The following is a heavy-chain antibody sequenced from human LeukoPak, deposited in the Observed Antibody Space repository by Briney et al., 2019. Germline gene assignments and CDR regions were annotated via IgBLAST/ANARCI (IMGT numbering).Heavy chain of an antibody. CDR3: ARDYYDFWSGYPQVPGPYNWFDP. J-gene: IGHJ5*02. CDR2: INPNSGGT. Sequence: GASVKVSCKASGYTFTGYYMHWVRQAPGQGLEWMGWINPNSGGTNYAQKFQGRVTMTRDTSISTAYMELSRLGSDDTAVYYCARDYYDFWSGYPQVPGPYNWFDPWGQGTLVTVSS. CDR1: GYTFTGYY. V-gene: IGHV1-2*02. D-gene: IGHD3-3*01.